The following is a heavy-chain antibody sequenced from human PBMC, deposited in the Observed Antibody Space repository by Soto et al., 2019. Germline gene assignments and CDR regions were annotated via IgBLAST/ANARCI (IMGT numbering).Heavy chain of an antibody. CDR1: GFTFSSYG. V-gene: IGHV3-33*01. Sequence: PGGSLRLSCAASGFTFSSYGMHWVRQAPGKGLEWVTVIWYDGSNKYYADSVKGRFTISRDNSKNTLYLQMNSLRAEDTAVYYCARSYYYDSSGYYRSFFQHWGQGT. CDR3: ARSYYYDSSGYYRSFFQH. CDR2: IWYDGSNK. J-gene: IGHJ1*01. D-gene: IGHD3-22*01.